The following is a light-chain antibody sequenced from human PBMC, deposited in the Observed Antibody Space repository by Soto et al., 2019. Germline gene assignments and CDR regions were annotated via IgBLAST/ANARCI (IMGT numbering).Light chain of an antibody. CDR3: QQRSIRTLT. V-gene: IGKV3D-20*02. CDR2: GAS. CDR1: QSVSNNY. J-gene: IGKJ5*01. Sequence: IVSTESPGTLSLSPGERGSISCRASQSVSNNYLAWSQKTAGQAPRILIYGASNRATGIPDRFSGSGSGTDFNLTISRLETEDFAVYYCQQRSIRTLTFGQGTKLDIK.